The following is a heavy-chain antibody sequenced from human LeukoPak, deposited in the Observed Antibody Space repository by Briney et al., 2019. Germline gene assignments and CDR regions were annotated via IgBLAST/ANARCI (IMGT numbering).Heavy chain of an antibody. CDR2: IYHSGST. V-gene: IGHV4-59*12. J-gene: IGHJ3*02. D-gene: IGHD5-18*01. Sequence: SETLSLTCTVSGGSISSYYWSWIRQPPGKGLEWIGEIYHSGSTNYNPSLKSRVTISVDKSKNQFSLKLSSVTAADTAVYYCARRFNEGGYSYGDAFDIWGQGTMVTVSS. CDR3: ARRFNEGGYSYGDAFDI. CDR1: GGSISSYY.